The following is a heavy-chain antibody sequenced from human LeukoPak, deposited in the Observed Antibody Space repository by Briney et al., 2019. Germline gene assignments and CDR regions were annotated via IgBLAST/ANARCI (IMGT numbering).Heavy chain of an antibody. J-gene: IGHJ5*02. CDR3: AKGGVVNWFDP. Sequence: GGSLRLSCAAASGFTFSPYSMTWVRQGPGKGLEWVSTISGNGANTYYGDSVKGRFTISRDNSKNTLYLQMNSLGVDDTAVYYCAKGGVVNWFDPWGQGTLVTVSS. D-gene: IGHD3-22*01. V-gene: IGHV3-23*01. CDR2: ISGNGANT. CDR1: GFTFSPYS.